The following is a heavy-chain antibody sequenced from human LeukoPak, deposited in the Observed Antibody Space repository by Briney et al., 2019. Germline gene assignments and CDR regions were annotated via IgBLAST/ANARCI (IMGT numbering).Heavy chain of an antibody. D-gene: IGHD3-10*01. CDR1: GFTFSSYG. CDR2: ISYDGSNK. J-gene: IGHJ4*02. V-gene: IGHV3-30*03. Sequence: GRSLRLSCAASGFTFSSYGMHWVRQAPGKGLEWVAVISYDGSNKYYADSVKGRFTISRDNSKNTLYLQMNSLRAEDTAVYYCARGLLWFGDVHPDFDYWGQGTLVTVSS. CDR3: ARGLLWFGDVHPDFDY.